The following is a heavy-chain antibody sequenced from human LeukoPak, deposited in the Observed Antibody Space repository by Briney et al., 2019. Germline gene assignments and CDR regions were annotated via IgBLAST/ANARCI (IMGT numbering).Heavy chain of an antibody. CDR3: TRQGYCSGGSCYYYYYYMDV. V-gene: IGHV3-73*01. J-gene: IGHJ6*03. D-gene: IGHD2-15*01. CDR1: GFTFSGSA. Sequence: GGSLKLSCAASGFTFSGSAMHWVRQASGKGLEWVGRIRSKANSYATAYAASVKGRFTISRDDSKNTAYLQMNSLKTEDTAVYYRTRQGYCSGGSCYYYYYYMDVWGKGTTVTVSS. CDR2: IRSKANSYAT.